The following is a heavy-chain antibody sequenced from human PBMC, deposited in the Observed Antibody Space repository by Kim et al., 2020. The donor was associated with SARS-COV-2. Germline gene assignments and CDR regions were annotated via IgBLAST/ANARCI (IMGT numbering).Heavy chain of an antibody. J-gene: IGHJ4*02. D-gene: IGHD3-22*01. V-gene: IGHV3-15*01. CDR3: TTGYDSSGYYGY. Sequence: DYAAHVKGRVTISRDDSKNTRSLQMNSRKTEDTAVYDCTTGYDSSGYYGYWGQGTLVTVSS.